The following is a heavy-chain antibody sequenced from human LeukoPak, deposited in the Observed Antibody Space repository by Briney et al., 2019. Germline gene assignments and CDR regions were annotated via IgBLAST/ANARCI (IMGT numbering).Heavy chain of an antibody. V-gene: IGHV4-34*01. CDR1: GGSFSGYY. CDR2: INHCGST. J-gene: IGHJ5*02. CDR3: ARGTGWQQSTDNWFDP. D-gene: IGHD2-15*01. Sequence: PSETLSLTCAVYGGSFSGYYWSWIRQPPGKGLEWIGEINHCGSTNYNPSLKSRVTISVDTSKNQFSLKLSSVTAADTAVYYCARGTGWQQSTDNWFDPWGQGTLVTVSS.